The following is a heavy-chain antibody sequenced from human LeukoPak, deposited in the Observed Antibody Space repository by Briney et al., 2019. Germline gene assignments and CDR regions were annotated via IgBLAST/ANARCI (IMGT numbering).Heavy chain of an antibody. J-gene: IGHJ4*02. D-gene: IGHD2-15*01. CDR1: GFTDSYNF. V-gene: IGHV3-53*01. CDR3: ARDRGSD. CDR2: IHIGGTT. Sequence: GGSLRLSCEASGFTDSYNFMGWVRQAPGKGLEWVSIIHIGGTTYYADPVRGRFTISRDNFKNTLYLQMNTLRAEDTAVYYCARDRGSDWGQGTLVTVSS.